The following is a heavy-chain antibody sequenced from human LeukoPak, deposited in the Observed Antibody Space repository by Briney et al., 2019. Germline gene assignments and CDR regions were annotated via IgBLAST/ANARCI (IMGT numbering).Heavy chain of an antibody. D-gene: IGHD6-19*01. CDR2: IKQDGSEK. V-gene: IGHV3-7*01. J-gene: IGHJ4*02. CDR3: ARDSSIAVATLVGGKEGDY. Sequence: PGGSLRLSCAASGFTFSSYWMSWVRQAPGKGLEWVANIKQDGSEKYYVDSVKGRFTISRDNSKNTLYLQMNSLRAEDTAVYYCARDSSIAVATLVGGKEGDYWGQGTLVTVSS. CDR1: GFTFSSYW.